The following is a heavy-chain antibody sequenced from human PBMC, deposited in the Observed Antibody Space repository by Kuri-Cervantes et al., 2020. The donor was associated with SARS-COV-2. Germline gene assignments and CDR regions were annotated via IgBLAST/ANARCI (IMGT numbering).Heavy chain of an antibody. D-gene: IGHD4-11*01. CDR3: ATETFDY. J-gene: IGHJ4*02. Sequence: GGSLRLSCAASGFAVNSFYMSWVRQAPGKGLEWISNINSGGSTYYADSVKGRFTISRDDSKNTLYLQMNSLRPEDTAMYYCATETFDYWGQGTRVTVSS. CDR2: INSGGST. CDR1: GFAVNSFY. V-gene: IGHV3-66*02.